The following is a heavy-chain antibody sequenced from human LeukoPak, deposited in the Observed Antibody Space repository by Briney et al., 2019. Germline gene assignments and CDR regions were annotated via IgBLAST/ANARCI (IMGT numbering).Heavy chain of an antibody. J-gene: IGHJ4*02. Sequence: GGSLRLSCAASGFIFSSYWMSWVRQAPGKGLEWVANINQDGGAKYYVDSLKGRFTISRDNIEKSLYLQLNSLTADDTAVYFCARAPTTGTVDYWGQGALVTVSS. CDR1: GFIFSSYW. CDR3: ARAPTTGTVDY. D-gene: IGHD1-1*01. V-gene: IGHV3-7*01. CDR2: INQDGGAK.